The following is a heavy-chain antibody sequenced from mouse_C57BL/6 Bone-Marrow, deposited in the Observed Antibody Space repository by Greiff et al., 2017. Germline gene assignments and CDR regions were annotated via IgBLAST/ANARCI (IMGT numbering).Heavy chain of an antibody. D-gene: IGHD2-1*01. V-gene: IGHV1-18*01. CDR3: ARYGKGFAY. Sequence: EVKLMESGPELVKPGASVKIPCKASGYTFTDYNMDWVKQSHGKSLEWIGDINPNNGGTIYNQKFKGKATLTVDKSSSTAYMELRSLTSEDTAVYYCARYGKGFAYWGQGTLVTVSA. CDR2: INPNNGGT. CDR1: GYTFTDYN. J-gene: IGHJ3*01.